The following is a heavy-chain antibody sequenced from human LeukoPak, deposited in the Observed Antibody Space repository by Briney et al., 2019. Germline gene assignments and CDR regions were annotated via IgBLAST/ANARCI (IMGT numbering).Heavy chain of an antibody. V-gene: IGHV3-33*01. CDR2: IWADGSRA. Sequence: GGSLRLSCAASGFTFSNYDMHWVRQAPGKGLEWVAFIWADGSRADYADSVKGRFTISRDRSKNTVYLQMNSLRAEDTAVYYCARDPPGSGFSLDYWGQGTPVTVSS. CDR1: GFTFSNYD. D-gene: IGHD3-22*01. CDR3: ARDPPGSGFSLDY. J-gene: IGHJ4*02.